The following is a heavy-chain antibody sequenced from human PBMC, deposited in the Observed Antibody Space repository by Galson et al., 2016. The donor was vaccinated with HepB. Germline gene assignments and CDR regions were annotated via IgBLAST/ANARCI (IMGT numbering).Heavy chain of an antibody. CDR2: INKDGSKL. Sequence: SLRLSCAASGFAFSQYGMYWVRQAPGKGLEWVAAINKDGSKLYYEESVKGRFTISRDNSRNTLYLQVDSLRAEDASMYYCARNNWICGAPRCSAQDYWGLGTQVTVSS. J-gene: IGHJ4*02. D-gene: IGHD1-20*01. CDR3: ARNNWICGAPRCSAQDY. CDR1: GFAFSQYG. V-gene: IGHV3-33*07.